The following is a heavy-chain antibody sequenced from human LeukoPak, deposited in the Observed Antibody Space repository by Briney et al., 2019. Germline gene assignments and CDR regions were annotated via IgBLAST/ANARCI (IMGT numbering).Heavy chain of an antibody. CDR3: ARSPPDSSGYYSGWFDP. Sequence: SETLSLTCTVSGGSISSLRHYWGWIRQTPGQGLEWIGNIYYSLTTYYNPSLRSRVPISLDTSKNEFSLKLNSVTAADTAVYYCARSPPDSSGYYSGWFDPWGQGTLVTVSS. CDR1: GGSISSLRHY. J-gene: IGHJ5*02. CDR2: IYYSLTT. V-gene: IGHV4-39*01. D-gene: IGHD3-22*01.